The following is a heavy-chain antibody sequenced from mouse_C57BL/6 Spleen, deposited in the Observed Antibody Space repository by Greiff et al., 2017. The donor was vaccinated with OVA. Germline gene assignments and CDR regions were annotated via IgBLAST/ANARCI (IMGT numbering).Heavy chain of an antibody. CDR1: GYTFTSYW. V-gene: IGHV1-69*01. CDR2: LDPSDSYT. J-gene: IGHJ4*01. D-gene: IGHD2-1*01. Sequence: VKLQQPGAELVMPGASVKLSCKASGYTFTSYWMPWVQQRPGQGLEWIGELDPSDSYTYSPHKFKGKFTLTVDKSSSTAYRQLSSLTSEDSTVYYCARRYYGNYEAMDYWGQGTSVTVSA. CDR3: ARRYYGNYEAMDY.